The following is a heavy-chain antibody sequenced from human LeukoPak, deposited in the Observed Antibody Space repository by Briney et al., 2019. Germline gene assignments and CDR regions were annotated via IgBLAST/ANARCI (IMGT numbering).Heavy chain of an antibody. D-gene: IGHD1-26*01. J-gene: IGHJ6*03. Sequence: SETLSLTCTVSGASISNSFYYWGWIRQPPGKGLEWIGSIYYTGSTYYNPSLKSRVTISVDTSKNQFSLKVSSVTAADTAVYYCARTGGSFYFYYYMDVWGKGTTVTVSS. CDR2: IYYTGST. CDR1: GASISNSFYY. CDR3: ARTGGSFYFYYYMDV. V-gene: IGHV4-39*07.